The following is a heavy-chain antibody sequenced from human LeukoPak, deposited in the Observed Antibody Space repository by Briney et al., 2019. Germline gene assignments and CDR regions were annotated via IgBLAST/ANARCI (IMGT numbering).Heavy chain of an antibody. CDR1: GFTFSNFW. D-gene: IGHD4-17*01. CDR3: ARDTKGNYGDYPTAFDI. V-gene: IGHV3-7*01. J-gene: IGHJ3*02. Sequence: PGGSLRLSCAASGFTFSNFWMSWVRQAPGKGLEWVASIKQGGSEKFSVDSVKGRFNISRDNARNSLYLQMNSLRAEDTAVYYCARDTKGNYGDYPTAFDIWGRGTMVTVSP. CDR2: IKQGGSEK.